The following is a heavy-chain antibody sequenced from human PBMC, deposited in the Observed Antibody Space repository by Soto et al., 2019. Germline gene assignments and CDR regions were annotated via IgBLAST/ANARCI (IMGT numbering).Heavy chain of an antibody. D-gene: IGHD3-10*01. CDR2: ISSSSSTI. J-gene: IGHJ6*02. CDR3: ARNRLWFGDQGGMDV. Sequence: WGSLRLSCSASGFTFSSYSMSWFRQAPGKGLEWVSYISSSSSTIYYADSVKGRFTISRDNAKNSLYLQMNSLRDEDTAVYYCARNRLWFGDQGGMDVWGQGTTVTVSS. CDR1: GFTFSSYS. V-gene: IGHV3-48*02.